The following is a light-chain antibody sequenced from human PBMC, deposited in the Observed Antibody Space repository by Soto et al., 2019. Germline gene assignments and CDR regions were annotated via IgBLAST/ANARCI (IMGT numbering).Light chain of an antibody. CDR3: KQYYSPHPE. Sequence: DVVMTQSPDSLAVSLDERATINCKSSQSVLYSSNNKNDLAWYQQKPGQPPKLLIYWASTRESGVPDRFSGSGSGTDFTLTISSLQAEDVAVYYCKQYYSPHPEFGEWTKVDIK. CDR2: WAS. J-gene: IGKJ1*01. CDR1: QSVLYSSNNKND. V-gene: IGKV4-1*01.